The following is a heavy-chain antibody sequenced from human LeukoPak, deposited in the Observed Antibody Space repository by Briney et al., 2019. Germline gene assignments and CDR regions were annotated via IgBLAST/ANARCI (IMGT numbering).Heavy chain of an antibody. CDR2: IYTSGST. CDR3: ARGGITMVRGIYFDY. CDR1: GGSISSYY. Sequence: SETLSLTCTVSGGSISSYYWSWIRQPAGKGLEWIGRIYTSGSTNYNPSLKSRVTMSVDTSKNQFSLKLSSVTAADTAVYYCARGGITMVRGIYFDYWGQGILVIVSS. J-gene: IGHJ4*02. V-gene: IGHV4-4*07. D-gene: IGHD3-10*01.